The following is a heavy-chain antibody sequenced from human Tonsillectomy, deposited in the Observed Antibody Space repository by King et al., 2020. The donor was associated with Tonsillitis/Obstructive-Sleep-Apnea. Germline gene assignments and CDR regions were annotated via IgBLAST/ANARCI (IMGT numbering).Heavy chain of an antibody. D-gene: IGHD2-2*01. Sequence: QLVQSGAEVKKPGSSVKVSCKASGGTFSSYAISWVRQAPGQGLEWMGGIIPIFGTANYAQKFQGRVTITADASTSTAYMELSSLRSEDTAVYYCARAEVDIVVVPAAIEAFDIWGQGTMVTVSS. CDR3: ARAEVDIVVVPAAIEAFDI. CDR2: IIPIFGTA. CDR1: GGTFSSYA. J-gene: IGHJ3*02. V-gene: IGHV1-69*01.